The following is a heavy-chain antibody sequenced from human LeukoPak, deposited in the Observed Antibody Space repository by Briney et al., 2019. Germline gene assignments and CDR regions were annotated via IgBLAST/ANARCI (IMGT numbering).Heavy chain of an antibody. D-gene: IGHD3-22*01. CDR2: LFSDGTT. J-gene: IGHJ4*02. CDR1: GFTVSSNY. V-gene: IGHV3-53*01. CDR3: ANHYYDSSGYYPFDY. Sequence: GGSLRLSCAASGFTVSSNYMSWVRQAPGKGLEWVSMLFSDGTTSYADSVKGRFTISRDNSKNTLYLQMNSLRAEDTAVYYCANHYYDSSGYYPFDYWGQGTLVTVSS.